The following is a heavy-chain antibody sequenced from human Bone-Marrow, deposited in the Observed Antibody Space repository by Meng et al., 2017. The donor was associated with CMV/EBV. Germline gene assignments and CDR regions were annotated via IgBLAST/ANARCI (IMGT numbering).Heavy chain of an antibody. Sequence: GESLKISCAASGFTFSSYWMHWVRQAPGKGLVWVSRINSDGSSTSYADSVKGRFTISRDNAKNTLYLQMNSLRAEDTAVYYCARDGPPYNWNDVLGGWGQGTLVTGSS. J-gene: IGHJ4*02. D-gene: IGHD1-1*01. V-gene: IGHV3-74*01. CDR3: ARDGPPYNWNDVLGG. CDR2: INSDGSST. CDR1: GFTFSSYW.